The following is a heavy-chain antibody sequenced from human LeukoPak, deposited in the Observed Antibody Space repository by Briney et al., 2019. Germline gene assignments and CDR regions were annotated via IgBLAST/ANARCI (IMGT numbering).Heavy chain of an antibody. CDR3: AKEYERLGELSFDY. V-gene: IGHV3-33*06. D-gene: IGHD3-16*02. CDR2: LWYDGGNK. Sequence: SGRSLRLSCAASGFPFSSYGMHCVLQAPGKGLDWVSVLWYDGGNKYYADSVKGRFTISRDNSKNTLYLQMNSLRAEDTAVYYCAKEYERLGELSFDYWGQGTLVTVSS. J-gene: IGHJ4*02. CDR1: GFPFSSYG.